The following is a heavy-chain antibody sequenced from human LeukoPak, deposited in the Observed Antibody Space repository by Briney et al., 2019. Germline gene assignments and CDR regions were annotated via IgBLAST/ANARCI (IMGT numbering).Heavy chain of an antibody. D-gene: IGHD3-3*01. CDR1: GFTFGDYA. Sequence: SLRLSCTASGFTFGDYAMSWVRQAPGKGLGWVGFIRSKAYGGTTEYAASVKGRFTISRDDSKSIAYLQMNSLKTEDTAVYYCTRDLDDFWSGPKPNMDVWGQGTTVTVSS. CDR2: IRSKAYGGTT. J-gene: IGHJ6*02. V-gene: IGHV3-49*04. CDR3: TRDLDDFWSGPKPNMDV.